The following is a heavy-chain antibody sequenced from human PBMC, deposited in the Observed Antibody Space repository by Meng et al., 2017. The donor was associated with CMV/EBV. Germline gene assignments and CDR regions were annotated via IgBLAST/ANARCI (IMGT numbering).Heavy chain of an antibody. Sequence: SETLSLTCTVSGGSVSSGSYYWSWIRQPPGKGLEWIGYIYYSGSTTYNPSLKSRVTISVDTSKNQFSLKLSSVTAADTAVYYCARCVVVPAAHATPRIWFDPWGQGTLVTVSS. CDR2: IYYSGST. V-gene: IGHV4-61*01. CDR3: ARCVVVPAAHATPRIWFDP. D-gene: IGHD2-2*01. CDR1: GGSVSSGSYY. J-gene: IGHJ5*02.